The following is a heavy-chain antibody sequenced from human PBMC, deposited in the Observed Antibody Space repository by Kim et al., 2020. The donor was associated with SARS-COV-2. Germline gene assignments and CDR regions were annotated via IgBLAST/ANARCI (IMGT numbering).Heavy chain of an antibody. CDR1: GGSFSGYY. CDR2: INHSGST. Sequence: SETLSLTCAVYGGSFSGYYWSWIRQPPGKGLEWIGEINHSGSTNYNPSLKSRVTISVDTSKNQFSLKLSSVTAADTAVYYCARVGSSWYDQDGGMDVWGQGTTVTVSS. V-gene: IGHV4-34*01. CDR3: ARVGSSWYDQDGGMDV. D-gene: IGHD6-13*01. J-gene: IGHJ6*02.